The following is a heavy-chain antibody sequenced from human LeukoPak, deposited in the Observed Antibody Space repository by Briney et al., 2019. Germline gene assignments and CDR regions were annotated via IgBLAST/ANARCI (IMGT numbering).Heavy chain of an antibody. CDR1: GGSVSSGSYY. CDR2: IYYSGST. V-gene: IGHV4-61*01. Sequence: SETLSLTCTVSGGSVSSGSYYWSWIRQPPGKGLEWIGYIYYSGSTNYNPSLKSRVTISVDTSKNQFSLKLNSVTAADTAVYYCARVGIYCSGGSCYFNWFDPWGQGTLVTVSS. J-gene: IGHJ5*02. CDR3: ARVGIYCSGGSCYFNWFDP. D-gene: IGHD2-15*01.